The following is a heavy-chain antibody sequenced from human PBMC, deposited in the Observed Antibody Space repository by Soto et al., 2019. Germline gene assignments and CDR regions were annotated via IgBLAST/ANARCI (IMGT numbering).Heavy chain of an antibody. J-gene: IGHJ4*02. CDR3: AKGSTAMTYFDY. CDR2: ISYDGSNK. CDR1: GFIFSSYG. D-gene: IGHD5-18*01. Sequence: QVQLVESGGGVVQPGRSLRLSCAASGFIFSSYGMHWVRQAPGKGLEWVAGISYDGSNKYYADTVKGRFTISRDNSKNTLYLQMNSLRAEDTAVYYCAKGSTAMTYFDYWGQGTLVTVSS. V-gene: IGHV3-30*18.